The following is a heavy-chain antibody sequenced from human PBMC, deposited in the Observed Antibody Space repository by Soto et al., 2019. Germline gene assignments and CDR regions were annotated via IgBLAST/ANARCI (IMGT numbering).Heavy chain of an antibody. J-gene: IGHJ4*02. V-gene: IGHV4-59*01. CDR1: GGSISSYY. D-gene: IGHD5-12*01. Sequence: SETLSLTCTVSGGSISSYYWSWIRQPPGKGLEWIGYIYYSGSTNYNPSLKSRVTISVDTSKNQFSLKLSSVTAADTAVYYCAREYGGYADYWGQGALVTVSS. CDR3: AREYGGYADY. CDR2: IYYSGST.